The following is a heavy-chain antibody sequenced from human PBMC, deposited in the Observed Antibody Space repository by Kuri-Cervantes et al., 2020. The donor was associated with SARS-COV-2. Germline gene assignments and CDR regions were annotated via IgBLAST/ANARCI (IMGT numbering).Heavy chain of an antibody. Sequence: ASVKVSCKASGYTFTSYYMHWVRQAPGQGLEWMGIINPSGGSTSYAQKFQGRVTMTRGTSTSTVYMELSSLRSEDTAVYYCARDPTNIVVVVAATKGDAFDIWGQGTMVTVSS. V-gene: IGHV1-46*01. D-gene: IGHD2-15*01. CDR3: ARDPTNIVVVVAATKGDAFDI. CDR1: GYTFTSYY. J-gene: IGHJ3*02. CDR2: INPSGGST.